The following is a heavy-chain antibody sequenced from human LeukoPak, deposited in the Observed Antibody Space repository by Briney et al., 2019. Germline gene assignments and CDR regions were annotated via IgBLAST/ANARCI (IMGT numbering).Heavy chain of an antibody. Sequence: GGSLRLSCAASGFTVSSHHMSWVRQAPGKGLEWVSAIFTNDNTYYIDSVKGRFTISRDNSKNTVYLQVNSLRTEDTAMYYCAKRGSWGEPRPFDYWGQGSLVTVSS. J-gene: IGHJ4*02. CDR2: IFTNDNT. D-gene: IGHD3-16*01. CDR3: AKRGSWGEPRPFDY. V-gene: IGHV3-53*01. CDR1: GFTVSSHH.